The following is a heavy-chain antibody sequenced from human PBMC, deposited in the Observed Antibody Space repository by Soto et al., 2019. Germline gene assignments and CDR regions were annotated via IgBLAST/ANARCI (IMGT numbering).Heavy chain of an antibody. Sequence: SVKVSCKASGGTFSSYAISWVRQAPGQGLEWMGGIIPIFGTAIYAQKFQGRVTITADESTSTAYMELSSLRSEDTAVYYCARRGYCTNGVCSRRSAFDIWGQGTVVTVSS. CDR1: GGTFSSYA. CDR2: IIPIFGTA. J-gene: IGHJ3*02. CDR3: ARRGYCTNGVCSRRSAFDI. D-gene: IGHD2-8*01. V-gene: IGHV1-69*13.